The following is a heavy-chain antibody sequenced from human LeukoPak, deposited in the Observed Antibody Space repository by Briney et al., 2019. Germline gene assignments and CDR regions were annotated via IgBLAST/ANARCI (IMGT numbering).Heavy chain of an antibody. Sequence: GGSLRLSCAASGFTFSDYTMNWVRQAPGKGLEWVSYIDLSGSVLYYVDSVKGRFTISRDNAKNSLYLQMNSLRAEDTAFYYCAKEGYSYSFDYWGQGTLVTVSS. CDR1: GFTFSDYT. J-gene: IGHJ4*02. D-gene: IGHD5-18*01. V-gene: IGHV3-48*04. CDR3: AKEGYSYSFDY. CDR2: IDLSGSVL.